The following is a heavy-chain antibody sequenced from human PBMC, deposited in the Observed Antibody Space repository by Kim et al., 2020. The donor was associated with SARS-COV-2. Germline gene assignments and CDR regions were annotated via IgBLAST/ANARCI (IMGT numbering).Heavy chain of an antibody. Sequence: GGSLRLSCAASGFSFSTYDMHWVRQVTGKGLEWVSAIGAGGDTYYPDSVKGRFSISRENAKNSLFLQMNSLTAGDTAVYYCAREVPGRSGGDWFQLYDLWGQGTLVTVSS. CDR1: GFSFSTYD. D-gene: IGHD2-21*02. J-gene: IGHJ4*02. V-gene: IGHV3-13*04. CDR2: IGAGGDT. CDR3: AREVPGRSGGDWFQLYDL.